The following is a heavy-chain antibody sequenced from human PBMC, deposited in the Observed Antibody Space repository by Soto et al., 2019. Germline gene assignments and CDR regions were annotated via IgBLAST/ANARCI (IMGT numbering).Heavy chain of an antibody. CDR3: ARLGFVGEGDF. CDR2: ISGDGVHT. J-gene: IGHJ4*02. V-gene: IGHV3-74*01. CDR1: GFTFSRYR. Sequence: EVQLAESGGGLIQPGGSLRLSCATSGFTFSRYRIHWVRQAPGEGLVWVSRISGDGVHTDYAESVKGRFTVSRDIAKSTGYLQMNNLRAEDTAIYYCARLGFVGEGDFWGQGILVTVSS. D-gene: IGHD3-16*01.